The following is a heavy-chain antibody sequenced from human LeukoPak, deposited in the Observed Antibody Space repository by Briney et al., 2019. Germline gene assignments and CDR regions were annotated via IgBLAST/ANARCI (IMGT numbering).Heavy chain of an antibody. V-gene: IGHV3-30*02. CDR2: IRYDGSNK. CDR3: AKEDAYYYDRPDAFDI. D-gene: IGHD3-22*01. J-gene: IGHJ3*02. CDR1: GFTFSSYG. Sequence: AGGSLRLSCAASGFTFSSYGMHWVRQAPGKGLEGVAFIRYDGSNKYYADSVKGRFTISRDNSKNTLYLQMNSLRAEDTAVYYCAKEDAYYYDRPDAFDIWGQGTMVTVSS.